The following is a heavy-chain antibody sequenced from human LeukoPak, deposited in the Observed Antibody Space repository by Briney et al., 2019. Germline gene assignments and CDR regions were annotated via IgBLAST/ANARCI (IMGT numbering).Heavy chain of an antibody. CDR3: ARDPTTVMTVPWYFDT. Sequence: SETLSLTCTVSGPSISSYYWSWIRQSPGKGLECIGEINHRGSTNSNPSLKSRLTISVDTSKNQFSLRLTSVTAADTGVYFCARDPTTVMTVPWYFDTWGQGTLVTVSS. D-gene: IGHD4-11*01. CDR2: INHRGST. CDR1: GPSISSYY. V-gene: IGHV4-34*01. J-gene: IGHJ4*02.